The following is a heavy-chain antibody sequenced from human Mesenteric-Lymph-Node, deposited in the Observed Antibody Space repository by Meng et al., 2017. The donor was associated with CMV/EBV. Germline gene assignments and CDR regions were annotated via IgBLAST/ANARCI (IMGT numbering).Heavy chain of an antibody. CDR1: INSSSHY. CDR3: ATQEYDSWSGYIGHFDY. Sequence: INSSSHYWGWIRQPPGKGLEWIGSTHYSGSMYDNPSLKSRVTISVDTSKNQFSLKLTSVTTADTAVYYCATQEYDSWSGYIGHFDYWGQGTLVTVSS. CDR2: THYSGSM. V-gene: IGHV4-39*01. D-gene: IGHD3-3*01. J-gene: IGHJ4*02.